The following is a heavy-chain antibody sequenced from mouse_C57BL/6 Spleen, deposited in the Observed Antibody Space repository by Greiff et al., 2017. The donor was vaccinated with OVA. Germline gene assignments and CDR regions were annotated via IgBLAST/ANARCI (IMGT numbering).Heavy chain of an antibody. D-gene: IGHD2-5*01. CDR2: IYPRSGNT. J-gene: IGHJ1*03. Sequence: VQLKQSGAELARPGASVKLSCKASGYTFTSYGISWVKQRTGQGLEWIGEIYPRSGNTYYNEKFKGKATLTADKSSSTAYMELRSLTSEDSAVYFCARGDYSNHYWYFDVWGTGTTVTVSS. CDR3: ARGDYSNHYWYFDV. V-gene: IGHV1-81*01. CDR1: GYTFTSYG.